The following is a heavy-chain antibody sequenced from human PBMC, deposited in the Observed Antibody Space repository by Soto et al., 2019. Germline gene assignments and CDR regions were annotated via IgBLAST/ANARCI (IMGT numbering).Heavy chain of an antibody. CDR3: ARIRTVPAAFYYYYYYMDV. D-gene: IGHD2-2*01. CDR1: GYTFTIYD. CDR2: MNPNSGNT. Sequence: GASVKVSCKASGYTFTIYDINRVRKATGQGLEWMGWMNPNSGNTGYAQKFQGRVTMTRNTSISTAYMELSSLRSEDTAVYYCARIRTVPAAFYYYYYYMDVWGKGTTVTVSS. V-gene: IGHV1-8*01. J-gene: IGHJ6*03.